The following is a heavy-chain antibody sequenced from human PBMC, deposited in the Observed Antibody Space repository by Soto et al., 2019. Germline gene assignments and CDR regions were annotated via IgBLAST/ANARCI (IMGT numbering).Heavy chain of an antibody. CDR2: IYYSGST. J-gene: IGHJ6*02. CDR1: GGSISSGDYY. V-gene: IGHV4-30-4*01. Sequence: TPSLPSPVSGGSISSGDYYRSWIRQPPGKGLEWIGYIYYSGSTYYNPSLKSRVTISVDTSKNQFSLKLSSVTAADTAVYYCARANGYDFWSGPFNYYGMDVWGQGTTVTVS. CDR3: ARANGYDFWSGPFNYYGMDV. D-gene: IGHD3-3*01.